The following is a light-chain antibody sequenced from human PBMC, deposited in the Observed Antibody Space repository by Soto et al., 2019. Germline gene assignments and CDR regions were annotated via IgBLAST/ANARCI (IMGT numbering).Light chain of an antibody. V-gene: IGLV2-23*02. CDR3: CSYAGSSTHVV. CDR2: EVS. J-gene: IGLJ2*01. Sequence: QSALTQPASVSGSPGQSITISCTGTSSDVGSYNLVSWYRQHPGKAPKLMIYEVSKRPSGVSNRFSGSKSGNTASLTISGLQAEDEADYYCCSYAGSSTHVVFGGGTQLTVL. CDR1: SSDVGSYNL.